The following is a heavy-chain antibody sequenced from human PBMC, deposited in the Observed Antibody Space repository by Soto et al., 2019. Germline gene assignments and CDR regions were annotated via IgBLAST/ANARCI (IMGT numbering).Heavy chain of an antibody. CDR3: ARGGNRRLRHYYYGMDV. V-gene: IGHV1-8*02. CDR2: MNPNSGNT. Sequence: GESLKISCKGSGYSFTSYWINWVRQATGQGLEWMGWMNPNSGNTGYAQKFQGRVTMTRNTSISTAYMELSSLRSEDTAVYYCARGGNRRLRHYYYGMDVWGQGTTVTVSS. D-gene: IGHD4-17*01. CDR1: GYSFTSYW. J-gene: IGHJ6*02.